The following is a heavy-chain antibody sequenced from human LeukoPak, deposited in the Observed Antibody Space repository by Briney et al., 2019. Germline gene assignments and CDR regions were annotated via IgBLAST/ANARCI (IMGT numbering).Heavy chain of an antibody. V-gene: IGHV4-59*08. CDR1: GGSISSYY. CDR3: VSPRGFSYGYFDY. J-gene: IGHJ4*02. D-gene: IGHD5-18*01. CDR2: IYYSRNN. Sequence: LETLSLTCTVSGGSISSYYWSWIRQPPAKGLEWIGYIYYSRNNKYNPSFNSRVTISADTSKNQFSLTLGSVSATDTAVYYCVSPRGFSYGYFDYWGQGTLVTVSS.